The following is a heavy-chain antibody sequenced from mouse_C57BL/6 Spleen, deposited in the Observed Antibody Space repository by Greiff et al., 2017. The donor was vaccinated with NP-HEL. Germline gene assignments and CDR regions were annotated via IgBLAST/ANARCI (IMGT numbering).Heavy chain of an antibody. CDR1: GYTVRREG. D-gene: IGHD3-2*02. CDR2: REEGDSYT. CDR3: ASGGSGYGVAY. J-gene: IGHJ3*01. V-gene: IGHV1-50*01. Sequence: QEGAELVKPGASVKLSCKASGYTVRREGRQGGKKRDGKGREGRGEREEGDSYTNYNQKFKGKATLTVDTSSSTAYMQLSSLTSENSAVYYFASGGSGYGVAYWGQGTLVTVSA.